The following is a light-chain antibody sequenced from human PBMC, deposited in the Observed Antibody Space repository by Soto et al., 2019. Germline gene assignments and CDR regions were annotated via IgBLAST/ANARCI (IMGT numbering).Light chain of an antibody. CDR1: SSDVGGCDC. Sequence: QSVLTQPASVSGSPGQSITISCTGTSSDVGGCDCVSWYQQHPGKVPKLMIYQVNNRPSGVSNRFSGSKSGNTASLTISGLQAEDEADYYCSAFTSTSTDVFGTGTKLTVL. J-gene: IGLJ1*01. CDR3: SAFTSTSTDV. CDR2: QVN. V-gene: IGLV2-14*01.